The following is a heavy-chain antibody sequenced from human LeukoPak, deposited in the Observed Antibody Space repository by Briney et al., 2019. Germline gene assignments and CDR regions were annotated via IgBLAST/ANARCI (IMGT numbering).Heavy chain of an antibody. CDR3: ARGGDIVVVPAALDAFDI. CDR1: GYSISSGYY. J-gene: IGHJ3*02. Sequence: SETLSLTCTVSGYSISSGYYWGWIRQPPGKGLEWIGSIYHSGSTYYNPSLKSRVTISVDTSKNQFSLKLSSVTAADTAVYYCARGGDIVVVPAALDAFDIWGQGTMVTVSS. D-gene: IGHD2-2*01. V-gene: IGHV4-38-2*02. CDR2: IYHSGST.